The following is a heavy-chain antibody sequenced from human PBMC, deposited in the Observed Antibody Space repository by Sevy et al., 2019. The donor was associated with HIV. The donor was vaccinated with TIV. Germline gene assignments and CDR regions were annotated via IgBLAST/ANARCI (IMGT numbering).Heavy chain of an antibody. CDR3: AKFILVPADIYRKWFDP. CDR1: GFTFSSYA. J-gene: IGHJ5*02. D-gene: IGHD2-2*01. CDR2: ISGSGGST. V-gene: IGHV3-23*01. Sequence: GGSLRLSCAASGFTFSSYAMSWVRQAPGKGLEWVSAISGSGGSTYYADSMKGRFTISRDNSKNTLYLQMNSLRAEDTAVYYCAKFILVPADIYRKWFDPWGQGTLVTVSS.